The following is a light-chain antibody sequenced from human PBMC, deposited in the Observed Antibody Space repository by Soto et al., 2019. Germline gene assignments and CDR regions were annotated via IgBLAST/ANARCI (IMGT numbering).Light chain of an antibody. Sequence: QSALTQPASVSGSPGQSITISCTGTNNDVGSHNFVSWYRHYPGKAPKLLIYEATKRPSGLSNRFSASKSGNTASLTISGLQADDEADYYCCSLTNGAAWVFGGGTKLTVL. CDR1: NNDVGSHNF. CDR3: CSLTNGAAWV. CDR2: EAT. V-gene: IGLV2-23*01. J-gene: IGLJ3*02.